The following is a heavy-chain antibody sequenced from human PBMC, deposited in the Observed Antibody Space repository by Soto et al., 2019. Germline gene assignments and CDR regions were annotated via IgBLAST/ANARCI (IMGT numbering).Heavy chain of an antibody. CDR1: GFTVSSNY. Sequence: EVQLVESGGGWIQLGGSLRLSCAASGFTVSSNYMSGVGQAPGKGLGWVSVIYSGGSTYYADSVKGRFTISRDNSKNTLYLQMNSLRAEDTAVYYCARDRVESGYPEYFQHWGQGTLVTVSS. CDR3: ARDRVESGYPEYFQH. J-gene: IGHJ1*01. V-gene: IGHV3-53*01. D-gene: IGHD3-22*01. CDR2: IYSGGST.